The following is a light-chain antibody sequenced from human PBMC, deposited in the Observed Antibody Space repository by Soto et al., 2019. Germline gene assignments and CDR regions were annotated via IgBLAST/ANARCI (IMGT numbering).Light chain of an antibody. CDR3: ATLDYTLTGEV. CDR1: SSNIGNNY. CDR2: DNN. Sequence: QSVLTQPPSVSAAPGQKVTISCSGSSSNIGNNYVSWYQQLPGTAPKLLIYDNNKRPSGIPVRFSGSKSGTPGTLDITGLQTGVEADYYCATLDYTLTGEVFGGGTKVSV. V-gene: IGLV1-51*01. J-gene: IGLJ2*01.